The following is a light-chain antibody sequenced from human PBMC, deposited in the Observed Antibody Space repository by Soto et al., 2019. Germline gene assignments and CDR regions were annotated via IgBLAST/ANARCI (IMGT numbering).Light chain of an antibody. CDR2: GAS. J-gene: IGKJ4*01. V-gene: IGKV3-11*01. Sequence: EVVLTQSPAILSLSPGETATLSCRAGQPIRNDLGWYQQRPGQAPRLLIYGASNRATGIPDRFSGSGSGTDFTPTITRLAPEDFAIYYCQQRAVWPLSFGGGTKVEIK. CDR1: QPIRND. CDR3: QQRAVWPLS.